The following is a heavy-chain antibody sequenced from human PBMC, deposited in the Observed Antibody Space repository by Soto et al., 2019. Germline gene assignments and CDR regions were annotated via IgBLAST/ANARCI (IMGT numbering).Heavy chain of an antibody. V-gene: IGHV4-39*01. J-gene: IGHJ5*02. Sequence: PSETLSLTCTVSGGYISSSSYYWGWVRQSPGKGLEWIGSLYYGGSTFYNPSLKSRVTISLDTSKNQFSLRLTSVTAADTAIYYCARQLPVGATPCFDPWGQGTLVTVSS. CDR2: LYYGGST. CDR3: ARQLPVGATPCFDP. CDR1: GGYISSSSYY. D-gene: IGHD1-26*01.